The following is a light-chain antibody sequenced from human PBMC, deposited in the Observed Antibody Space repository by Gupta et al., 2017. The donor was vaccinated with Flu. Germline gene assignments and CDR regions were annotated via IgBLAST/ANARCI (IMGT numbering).Light chain of an antibody. CDR2: EVG. CDR1: SGSIATNY. V-gene: IGLV6-57*01. CDR3: QSYDSISGDGI. J-gene: IGLJ2*01. Sequence: NLMLTPPHSVSVSPWKTVTISCTRSSGSIATNYVQWYQQRPGSSPTTVIYEVGQRLSGVPDRFSGSIDSSSNSASLTISGLKTEDEADYYGQSYDSISGDGICGGGTKLTV.